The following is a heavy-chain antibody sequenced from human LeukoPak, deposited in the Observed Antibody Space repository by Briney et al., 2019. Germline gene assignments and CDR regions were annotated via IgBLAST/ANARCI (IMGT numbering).Heavy chain of an antibody. CDR1: GGTFSTYA. CDR3: ARETPDSSGYYPGAFDI. J-gene: IGHJ3*02. V-gene: IGHV1-69*06. CDR2: IIPIFGTT. Sequence: SVKVSCKASGGTFSTYAISWVRQAPGQGLEWMGGIIPIFGTTNYAQKFQGRVTITADKSTSTAYMELSSLRSEDTAVYYRARETPDSSGYYPGAFDIWGQGTMVTVSS. D-gene: IGHD3-22*01.